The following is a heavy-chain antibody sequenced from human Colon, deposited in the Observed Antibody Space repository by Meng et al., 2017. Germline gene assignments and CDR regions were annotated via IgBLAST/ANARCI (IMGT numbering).Heavy chain of an antibody. V-gene: IGHV4-31*03. J-gene: IGHJ5*02. CDR1: GSSIGSGAFY. Sequence: VELQESGPGLVTPSPTLSLTCTVYGSSIGSGAFYWGWIRQHPGKGLEWIGYMHYSGIANYNPSLNSRIAISVDTSKNHFSLKLSSVTAADTAVYYCARYRYDSSSYSNFFDPWGQGTLVTVSS. D-gene: IGHD3-22*01. CDR3: ARYRYDSSSYSNFFDP. CDR2: MHYSGIA.